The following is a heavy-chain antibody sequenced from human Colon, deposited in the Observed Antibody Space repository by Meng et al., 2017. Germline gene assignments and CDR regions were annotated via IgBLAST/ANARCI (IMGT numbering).Heavy chain of an antibody. CDR2: ISRTGNTI. V-gene: IGHV3-11*01. Sequence: QVHLVESGGDLVKPGGSLRLSCGAPGISLGDYYMSWIRQAPGKGLEWISYISRTGNTIYYAESVKGRLTISRDNSNNSLYLQMNNLRPEDTAFYYCATVTRGSNYNYLPYSFDSWGQGTLVTVSS. J-gene: IGHJ4*02. CDR3: ATVTRGSNYNYLPYSFDS. D-gene: IGHD5-18*01. CDR1: GISLGDYY.